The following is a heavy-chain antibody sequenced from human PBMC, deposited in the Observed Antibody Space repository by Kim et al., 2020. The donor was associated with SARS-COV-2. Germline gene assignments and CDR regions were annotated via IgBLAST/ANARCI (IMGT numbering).Heavy chain of an antibody. Sequence: SVKVSCKASGGTFSSYAISWVRQAPGQGLEWMGGIIPIFGTANYAQKFQGRVTITADGSTSTAYMELSSLRSEDTAVYYCARDSDYDILTSQFYYYYGMDVWGQGTTVTVSS. D-gene: IGHD3-9*01. CDR2: IIPIFGTA. V-gene: IGHV1-69*13. CDR1: GGTFSSYA. J-gene: IGHJ6*02. CDR3: ARDSDYDILTSQFYYYYGMDV.